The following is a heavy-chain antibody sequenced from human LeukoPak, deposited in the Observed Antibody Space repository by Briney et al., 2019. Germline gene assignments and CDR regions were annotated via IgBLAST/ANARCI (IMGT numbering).Heavy chain of an antibody. D-gene: IGHD3-10*01. Sequence: SQTLSLTCTVSGGSISSGSYYWSWIRQPAGKGLEWIGRIYTSGSTNYNPSLKSRVTISVDTSKNQFSLKLSSVTAADTAVYYCARLGAYGSGSYLLGYYYYYYMDVWGKGTTVTISS. CDR3: ARLGAYGSGSYLLGYYYYYYMDV. CDR1: GGSISSGSYY. V-gene: IGHV4-61*02. CDR2: IYTSGST. J-gene: IGHJ6*03.